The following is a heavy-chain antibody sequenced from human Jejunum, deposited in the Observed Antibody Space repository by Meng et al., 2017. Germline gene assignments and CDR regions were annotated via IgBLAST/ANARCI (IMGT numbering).Heavy chain of an antibody. CDR1: RGTVTGYT. CDR3: ARAQKKSSSLEV. CDR2: IIPILGIP. J-gene: IGHJ6*02. Sequence: SVKVSCKASRGTVTGYTINWVRQAPGQGLEWMGRIIPILGIPNYGQKFQDRVTITADKSTSTAYMELSSLRSEDTAVYYCARAQKKSSSLEVWGQGTTVTVSS. D-gene: IGHD2/OR15-2a*01. V-gene: IGHV1-69*02.